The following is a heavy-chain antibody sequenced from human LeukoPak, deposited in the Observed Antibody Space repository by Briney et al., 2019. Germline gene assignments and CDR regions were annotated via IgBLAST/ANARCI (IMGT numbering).Heavy chain of an antibody. Sequence: GGSLRLSCAASGFTFSSYWMHWVRQVPGMGLVWVSRIDDDGSGASYADSVKGRFTISRDNAKNTLYLQMNSLRAEDTAVYYCARIGPSGSGSYFFLDPWGQGTLVTVSS. D-gene: IGHD3-10*01. CDR2: IDDDGSGA. CDR3: ARIGPSGSGSYFFLDP. J-gene: IGHJ5*02. CDR1: GFTFSSYW. V-gene: IGHV3-74*01.